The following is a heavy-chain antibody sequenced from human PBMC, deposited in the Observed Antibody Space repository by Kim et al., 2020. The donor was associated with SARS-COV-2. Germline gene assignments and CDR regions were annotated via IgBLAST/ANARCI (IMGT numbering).Heavy chain of an antibody. CDR3: ARYRSSGWYVGYFDY. V-gene: IGHV4-59*08. J-gene: IGHJ4*02. Sequence: SETLSLTCTVSGGSISSYYWSWTRQPPGKGLEWIGYIYYSGSTNYNPSLKSRVTISVDTSKNQFSLKLSSVTAADTAVYYCARYRSSGWYVGYFDYWGQGTLVTVSS. CDR1: GGSISSYY. D-gene: IGHD6-19*01. CDR2: IYYSGST.